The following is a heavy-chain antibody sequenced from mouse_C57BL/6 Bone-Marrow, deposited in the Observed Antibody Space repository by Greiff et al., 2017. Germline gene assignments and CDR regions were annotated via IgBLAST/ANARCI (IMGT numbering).Heavy chain of an antibody. CDR1: GYAFTNYL. CDR3: AREWFAY. Sequence: VQLQQSGAELVRPGTSVKVSCKASGYAFTNYLIEWVKQRPGQGLEWIGVINPGSGGTNYNEKFKGKATLTADKSSSTAYMQLSSLTSEDSAVXFCAREWFAYWGQGTLVTVSA. V-gene: IGHV1-54*01. CDR2: INPGSGGT. J-gene: IGHJ3*01.